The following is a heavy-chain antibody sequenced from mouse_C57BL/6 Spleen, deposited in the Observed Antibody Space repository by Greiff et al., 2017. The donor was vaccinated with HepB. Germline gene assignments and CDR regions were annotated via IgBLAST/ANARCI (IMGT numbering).Heavy chain of an antibody. Sequence: EVKLVESGGGLVKPGGSLKLSCAASGFTFSSYAMSWVRQTPEKRLEWVATISDGGSYTYYPDNVKGRFTISRDNAKNNLYLQMSHLKSEDTAMYYCARDPFYYYGSSYVYWYFDVWGTGTTVTVSS. V-gene: IGHV5-4*01. J-gene: IGHJ1*03. CDR1: GFTFSSYA. CDR2: ISDGGSYT. D-gene: IGHD1-1*01. CDR3: ARDPFYYYGSSYVYWYFDV.